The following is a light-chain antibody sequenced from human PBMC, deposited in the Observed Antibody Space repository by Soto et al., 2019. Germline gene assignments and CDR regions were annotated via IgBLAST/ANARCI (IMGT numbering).Light chain of an antibody. CDR1: QRVSNW. Sequence: DIQMTQSPSTLSASVGDTVTITCRASQRVSNWLAWYQQKPGKAPNFLIYKASTLESGVTSRFSGSGSGTEATLTISSLQPDDVAYDHCQQYNSYSWTFGQGTKVEIK. J-gene: IGKJ1*01. CDR2: KAS. CDR3: QQYNSYSWT. V-gene: IGKV1-5*03.